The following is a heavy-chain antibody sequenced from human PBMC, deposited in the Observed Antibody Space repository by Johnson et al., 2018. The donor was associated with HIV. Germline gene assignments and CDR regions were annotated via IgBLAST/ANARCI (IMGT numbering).Heavy chain of an antibody. CDR2: IRSDGSNK. CDR1: GFTFSNYG. Sequence: QVQLVESGGDLVRPGGSLRLSCAASGFTFSNYGMHWVRQAPGKGLEGVAFIRSDGSNKYYGDSVKGRFTISRDNSKNTLYLQMMSLRTEDTAVYFCAKVPSAVWFGEVIWGQGTMVTVSS. J-gene: IGHJ3*02. V-gene: IGHV3-30*02. CDR3: AKVPSAVWFGEVI. D-gene: IGHD3-10*01.